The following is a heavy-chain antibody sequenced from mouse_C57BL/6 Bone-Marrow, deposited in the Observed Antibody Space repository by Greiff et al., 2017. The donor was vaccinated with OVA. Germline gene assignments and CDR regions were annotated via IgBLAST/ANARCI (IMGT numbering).Heavy chain of an antibody. CDR2: IRSKSNNYAT. CDR3: VRHAGLYAMDY. Sequence: DVMLVESGGGLVQPKGSLKLSCAASGFSFNTYAMNWVRQAPGKGVEWVGRIRSKSNNYATYYADSVKDRFTISRDDSESMLYLQMNNLKTEDTAMYYCVRHAGLYAMDYWGQGTSVTVSS. J-gene: IGHJ4*01. V-gene: IGHV10-1*01. CDR1: GFSFNTYA.